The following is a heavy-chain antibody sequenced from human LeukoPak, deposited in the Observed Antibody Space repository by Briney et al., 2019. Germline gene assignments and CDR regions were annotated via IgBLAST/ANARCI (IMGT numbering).Heavy chain of an antibody. Sequence: ASVKVSCKVSGYTLTELSMHWVRQVPGKGLEWMGGFDPEDGETIYAQKFQGRVTMTEDTSTDTAYMELSSLRSEDTAVYYCATMSPAAIHLYGMDVWGQGTTVTVSS. CDR3: ATMSPAAIHLYGMDV. D-gene: IGHD2-2*01. CDR1: GYTLTELS. CDR2: FDPEDGET. V-gene: IGHV1-24*01. J-gene: IGHJ6*02.